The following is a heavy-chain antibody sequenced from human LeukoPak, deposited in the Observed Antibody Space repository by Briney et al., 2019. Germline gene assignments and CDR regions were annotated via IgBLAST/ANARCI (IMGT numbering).Heavy chain of an antibody. CDR2: IYYSGST. Sequence: SETLSLACTVSGGSISSYYWSRIRQPPGKGLEWIGYIYYSGSTNYNPSLKSRVTISVDTSKNQFSLKLSSVTAADTAVYYCARVNTYDSSGYRYDYWGQGTLVTVSS. J-gene: IGHJ4*02. V-gene: IGHV4-59*01. CDR1: GGSISSYY. D-gene: IGHD3-22*01. CDR3: ARVNTYDSSGYRYDY.